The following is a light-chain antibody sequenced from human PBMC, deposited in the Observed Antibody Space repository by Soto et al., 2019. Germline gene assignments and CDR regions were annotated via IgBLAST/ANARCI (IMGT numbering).Light chain of an antibody. V-gene: IGKV3-20*01. CDR2: GAS. Sequence: EIVLTQSPGTLSLSPGERATLSCRASQSVSSSYLAWYQQKPGQAPRLLIYGASSRATGTPDRFSGSCSGTDFTLTISTLEPEDFAVYYCQQYGSSPPITFGQGTRLEIK. CDR3: QQYGSSPPIT. CDR1: QSVSSSY. J-gene: IGKJ5*01.